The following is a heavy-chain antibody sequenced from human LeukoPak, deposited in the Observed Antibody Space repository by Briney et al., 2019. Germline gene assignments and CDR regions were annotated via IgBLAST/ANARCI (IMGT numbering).Heavy chain of an antibody. CDR2: IYTSGNT. V-gene: IGHV4-4*07. J-gene: IGHJ4*02. D-gene: IGHD6-19*01. Sequence: SETLSLTCTVSGGSISSYYWSWIRQPAGKGREWIGRIYTSGNTNYNPSLKSRVTMSLDTPKNQFSLKLSSVTAADTAVYYCVRQVAGPFFDIWGQGTLVTVSS. CDR1: GGSISSYY. CDR3: VRQVAGPFFDI.